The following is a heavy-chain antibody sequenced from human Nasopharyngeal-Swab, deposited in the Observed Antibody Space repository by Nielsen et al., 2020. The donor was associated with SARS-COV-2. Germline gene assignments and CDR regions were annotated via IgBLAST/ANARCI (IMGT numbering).Heavy chain of an antibody. CDR3: ARPKYSGYDDEFGAYFDY. J-gene: IGHJ4*02. V-gene: IGHV4-39*01. CDR2: IYYGGST. CDR1: GGSISSSSYY. D-gene: IGHD5-12*01. Sequence: SETLSLTCTVSGGSISSSSYYWGWIRQPPGKGLEWIGSIYYGGSTYYNPSLKSRVTISVDTSKNQFSLKLSSVTAADTAVYYCARPKYSGYDDEFGAYFDYWGQGTLVTVSS.